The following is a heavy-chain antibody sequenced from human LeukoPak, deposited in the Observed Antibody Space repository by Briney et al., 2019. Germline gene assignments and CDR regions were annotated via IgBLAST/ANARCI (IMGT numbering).Heavy chain of an antibody. J-gene: IGHJ5*02. D-gene: IGHD3-10*01. CDR3: ARVLRSYYYGSGSLGDWFDP. CDR2: IYYSGNT. Sequence: SETLSLTCTVSGGSISSSSYYWGWIRQPPGKGLEWIGSIYYSGNTYYNPPLKSRVTISVDTSKNQFSLKLSSVTAADTAVYNCARVLRSYYYGSGSLGDWFDPWGQGTLVTVSS. CDR1: GGSISSSSYY. V-gene: IGHV4-39*07.